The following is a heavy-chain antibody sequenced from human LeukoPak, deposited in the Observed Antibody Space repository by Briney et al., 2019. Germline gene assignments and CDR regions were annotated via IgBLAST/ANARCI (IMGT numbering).Heavy chain of an antibody. CDR2: ISVFNGNK. Sequence: KPGASVKVSCKASGYTFTTYGISWARQAPGQGLEWMGWISVFNGNKRYAQKFQGRVTLTTDTPTSTAYMEVGSLRSDDTAVYYCARDHFDFLAGYYDYWGQGTLVSVSS. CDR1: GYTFTTYG. CDR3: ARDHFDFLAGYYDY. V-gene: IGHV1-18*01. J-gene: IGHJ4*02. D-gene: IGHD3-9*01.